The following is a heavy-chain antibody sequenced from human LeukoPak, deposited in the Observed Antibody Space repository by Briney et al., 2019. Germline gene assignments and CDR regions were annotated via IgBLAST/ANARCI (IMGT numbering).Heavy chain of an antibody. Sequence: SETLSLTCAVYGGSFSGYYWSWIRQPPGKGLEWIGEINHSGSTNYNPSLTSRVTISVDTSKHQFSLKLSSVTAADTAVYYCARGLRYYYDSSGYYRFHNWFDPWGQGTLVTVSS. D-gene: IGHD3-22*01. CDR3: ARGLRYYYDSSGYYRFHNWFDP. CDR2: INHSGST. V-gene: IGHV4-34*01. CDR1: GGSFSGYY. J-gene: IGHJ5*02.